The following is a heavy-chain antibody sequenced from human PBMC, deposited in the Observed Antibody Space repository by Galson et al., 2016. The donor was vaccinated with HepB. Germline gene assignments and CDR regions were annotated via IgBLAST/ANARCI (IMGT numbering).Heavy chain of an antibody. D-gene: IGHD1-26*01. CDR3: AKRHQYSPPVGSSVYS. Sequence: SLRLSCAASGFTFSSYSMNWVRQPPGKGLEWVSSISSTSSYLYYAASVKGRFTISRHNAKNSLYLQMRRLRVDDTAVYFCAKRHQYSPPVGSSVYSWGQGTLVSVSS. J-gene: IGHJ4*02. CDR2: ISSTSSYL. V-gene: IGHV3-21*01. CDR1: GFTFSSYS.